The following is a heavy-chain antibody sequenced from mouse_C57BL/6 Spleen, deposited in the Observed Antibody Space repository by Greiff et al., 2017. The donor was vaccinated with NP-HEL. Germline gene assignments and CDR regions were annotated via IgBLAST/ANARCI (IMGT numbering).Heavy chain of an antibody. D-gene: IGHD2-4*01. J-gene: IGHJ4*01. CDR2: INYDGSST. Sequence: EVKLVESEGGLVQPGSSMKLSCTASGFTFSDYYMAWVRQVPEKGLEWVANINYDGSSTYYLDSLKSRFIISRDNAKNILYLQMSSLKSEDTATYYCARGRYDYDYYAMDYWGQGTSVTVSS. V-gene: IGHV5-16*01. CDR3: ARGRYDYDYYAMDY. CDR1: GFTFSDYY.